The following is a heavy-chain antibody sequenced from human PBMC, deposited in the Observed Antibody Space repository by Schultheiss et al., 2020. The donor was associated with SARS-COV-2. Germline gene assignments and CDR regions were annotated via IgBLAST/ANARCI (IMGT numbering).Heavy chain of an antibody. CDR3: ARSLAGRPWFFDY. Sequence: SETLSLTCTVSGGSVSSGSYYWSWIRQPPGTGLEWIGEINHTGSTNYNPSLKSRVTISIDTSTSQFSLKLNSVTAADTAVYYCARSLAGRPWFFDYWGQGTLVTVSS. CDR1: GGSVSSGSYY. J-gene: IGHJ4*02. CDR2: INHTGST. V-gene: IGHV4-61*01. D-gene: IGHD6-6*01.